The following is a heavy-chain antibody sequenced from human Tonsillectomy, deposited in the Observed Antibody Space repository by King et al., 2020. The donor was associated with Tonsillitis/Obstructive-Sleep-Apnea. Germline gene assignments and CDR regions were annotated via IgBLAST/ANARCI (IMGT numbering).Heavy chain of an antibody. D-gene: IGHD3-10*01. CDR2: ISASGGST. J-gene: IGHJ6*03. CDR1: GFTFSSYA. V-gene: IGHV3-23*04. Sequence: VQLVESGGGLVQPGGSLRLSCAASGFTFSSYAMSWVRQAPGRGLEWVSAISASGGSTYYADSVKGRFTISRDNSKNTLYLQMNSLRAEDTAVYYCAKDQLGGNYYYYMDVWGKGTTVTVSS. CDR3: AKDQLGGNYYYYMDV.